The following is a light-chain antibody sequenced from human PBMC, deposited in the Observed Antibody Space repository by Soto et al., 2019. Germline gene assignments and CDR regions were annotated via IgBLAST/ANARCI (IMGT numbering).Light chain of an antibody. J-gene: IGLJ2*01. V-gene: IGLV1-36*01. CDR3: AAWDGSLNGL. Sequence: QSVLTQPPSASEAPRQRVTISCSGSSSNIGNNAVNWYQQLPGKAPKLLIYYDDLLPSGVSDRFSGSKSGTSASLAISGLQSEDEADYYCAAWDGSLNGLFGGGTKLTVL. CDR1: SSNIGNNA. CDR2: YDD.